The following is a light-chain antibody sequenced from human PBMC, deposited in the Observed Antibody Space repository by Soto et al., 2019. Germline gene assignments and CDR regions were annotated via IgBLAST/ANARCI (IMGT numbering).Light chain of an antibody. CDR3: QQRTNWPPT. V-gene: IGKV3-11*01. J-gene: IGKJ4*01. Sequence: IVLTQSPATLSLSPGERATLSCRASQSVRNDLVWYHQKPGQAPRVLIYSASNRATGIPARFSGSGSGTDFTLTISSLETEDFAVYLCQQRTNWPPTFGGGTKVEMK. CDR2: SAS. CDR1: QSVRND.